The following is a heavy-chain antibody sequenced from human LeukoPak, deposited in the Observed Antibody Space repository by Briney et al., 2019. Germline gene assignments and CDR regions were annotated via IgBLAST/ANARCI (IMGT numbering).Heavy chain of an antibody. Sequence: EPGGSLRLSCAASGFTFSSYAMHWVRQAPGKGLEWVAVISYDGSNKYYADSVKGRFTISRDNSKNTLFLQMNSLRADDTAVYSCAKDKGPTGSYYFDYWGQGTLVTVSS. CDR3: AKDKGPTGSYYFDY. CDR2: ISYDGSNK. D-gene: IGHD4-17*01. V-gene: IGHV3-30-3*01. J-gene: IGHJ4*02. CDR1: GFTFSSYA.